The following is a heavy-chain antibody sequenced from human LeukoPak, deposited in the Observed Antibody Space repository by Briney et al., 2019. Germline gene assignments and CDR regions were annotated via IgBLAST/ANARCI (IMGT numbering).Heavy chain of an antibody. V-gene: IGHV3-48*04. J-gene: IGHJ4*02. CDR2: IVGSSSNI. D-gene: IGHD1-1*01. Sequence: PGGSLRLSCTASGFSFSTYSMNWDRQAPGKGLEWVSYIVGSSSNIYYADSVKGRFTISRDNAKNSLYLQMDSLRAEDTAVYYCATDSPETAAFDYWGQGTLVTVSS. CDR3: ATDSPETAAFDY. CDR1: GFSFSTYS.